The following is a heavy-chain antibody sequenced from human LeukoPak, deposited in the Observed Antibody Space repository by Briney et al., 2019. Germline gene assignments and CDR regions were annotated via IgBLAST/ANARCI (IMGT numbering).Heavy chain of an antibody. V-gene: IGHV1-2*02. CDR2: INPNSGGT. J-gene: IGHJ1*01. Sequence: ASVKVSCKASGYTFTDYYVHWVRQAPGQGLGWMGWINPNSGGTNSAQKFQGRVSMTRDTSISTAYMELSRLRSEDTAVYYCARAPIEYSSSSGYFQHWGQGTLVTVSS. CDR3: ARAPIEYSSSSGYFQH. D-gene: IGHD6-6*01. CDR1: GYTFTDYY.